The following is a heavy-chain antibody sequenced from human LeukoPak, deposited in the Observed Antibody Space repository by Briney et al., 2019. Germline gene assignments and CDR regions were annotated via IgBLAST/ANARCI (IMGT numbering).Heavy chain of an antibody. D-gene: IGHD4-17*01. J-gene: IGHJ4*02. CDR1: GGSFSGYY. CDR2: INHSGST. Sequence: SETLSLTCAVYGGSFSGYYWSWIRQPPGKGLEWIGEINHSGSTNYNPSLKSRVTISVDTSKNQFSLKLSSMTAADTAVYYCAKLGGVGYGDSNDSWGQGTLVTVPS. V-gene: IGHV4-34*01. CDR3: AKLGGVGYGDSNDS.